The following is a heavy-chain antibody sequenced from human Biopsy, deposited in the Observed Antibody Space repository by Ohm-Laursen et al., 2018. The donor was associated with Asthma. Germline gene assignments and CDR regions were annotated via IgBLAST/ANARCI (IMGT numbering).Heavy chain of an antibody. CDR1: GFSLSTLGVG. D-gene: IGHD3-10*01. Sequence: TQTLTLTCTVSGFSLSTLGVGVGWFRQPPGKALERLAHIFWEDDKRCSSSLKSRLTIAKDTSRNQVGLTMTNMDPVDTGTYFCAHAQTSWNYYGSGNYLYHFDSWGQGTLVTVSS. V-gene: IGHV2-5*02. J-gene: IGHJ4*02. CDR3: AHAQTSWNYYGSGNYLYHFDS. CDR2: IFWEDDK.